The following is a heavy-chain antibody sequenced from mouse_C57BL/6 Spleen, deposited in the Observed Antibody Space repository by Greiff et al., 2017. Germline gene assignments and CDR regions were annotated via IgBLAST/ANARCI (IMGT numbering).Heavy chain of an antibody. Sequence: EVKLVESVGGLVKPGGSLKLSCAASGFTFSDYGMHRVRQAPEKGLEWVAYISSGSSTIYYADTVKGRFTISRDNAKNTLFLQMTSLRSEDTAMYYCARNGSYYFDYWGQGTTLTVSS. CDR1: GFTFSDYG. CDR3: ARNGSYYFDY. D-gene: IGHD1-1*01. J-gene: IGHJ2*01. CDR2: ISSGSSTI. V-gene: IGHV5-17*01.